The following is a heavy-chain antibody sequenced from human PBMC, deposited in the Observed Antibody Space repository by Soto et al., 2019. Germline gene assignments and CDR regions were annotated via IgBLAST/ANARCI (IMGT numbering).Heavy chain of an antibody. D-gene: IGHD6-13*01. CDR1: GFTFSSYS. Sequence: EVQLVESGGGLVKPGGSLRLYCAASGFTFSSYSMNWVRQAPGKGLEWVSSISSSSSYIYYADSVKGRFTISRDNAKNSLYLQMNSLRAEDTAVYYCARDGIAAAGYFDYWGQGTLVTVSS. V-gene: IGHV3-21*01. CDR3: ARDGIAAAGYFDY. J-gene: IGHJ4*02. CDR2: ISSSSSYI.